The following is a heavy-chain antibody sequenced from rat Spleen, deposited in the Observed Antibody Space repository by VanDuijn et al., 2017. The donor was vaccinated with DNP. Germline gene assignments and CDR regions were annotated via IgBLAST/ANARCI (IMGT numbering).Heavy chain of an antibody. D-gene: IGHD1-9*01. CDR1: GYSITSNY. J-gene: IGHJ1*01. V-gene: IGHV3-1*01. CDR3: ARGVSSYYGYNSYWYFDF. Sequence: EVQLQESGPGLVKPSQSLSLTCSVTGYSITSNYWGWIRKFPGNKMEWIGHINYSGNTGYNPSLKSRISITRDTSKNQFFLQLNSLTSEDTATYYCARGVSSYYGYNSYWYFDFWGPGTMVTVSS. CDR2: INYSGNT.